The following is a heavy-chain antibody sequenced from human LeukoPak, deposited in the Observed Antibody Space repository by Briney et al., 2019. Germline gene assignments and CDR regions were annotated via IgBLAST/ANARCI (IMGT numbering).Heavy chain of an antibody. CDR1: GFTFNNYA. Sequence: GGSLRLSCAASGFTFNNYAMAWVRQAPGKGLEWVSGISGSGGSTFYSVKGRFTISRDNSKNTLFLQMNRLRAEDTAIYYCAKAGEYCPDGSRYSENYYFDYWGQGTLVTVSS. D-gene: IGHD2-8*01. CDR3: AKAGEYCPDGSRYSENYYFDY. CDR2: ISGSGGST. J-gene: IGHJ4*02. V-gene: IGHV3-23*01.